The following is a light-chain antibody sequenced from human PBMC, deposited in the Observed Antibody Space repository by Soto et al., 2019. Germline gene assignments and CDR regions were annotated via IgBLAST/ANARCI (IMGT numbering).Light chain of an antibody. CDR3: QQYGSSPPFT. CDR1: QSVSSSY. J-gene: IGKJ3*01. V-gene: IGKV3-20*01. CDR2: GAS. Sequence: EMVLTQSPGTLSLSPGERATLSCRASQSVSSSYLAWYQQKPGQAPRLLIYGASSRATGIPDRFSGSGSGTDFTLTISRLEPEDFAVYYCQQYGSSPPFTFGPATKVDIK.